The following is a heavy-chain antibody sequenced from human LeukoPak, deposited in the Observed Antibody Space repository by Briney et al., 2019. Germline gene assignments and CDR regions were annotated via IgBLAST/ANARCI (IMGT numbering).Heavy chain of an antibody. CDR1: GFTFSSYS. V-gene: IGHV3-21*01. CDR2: ISGSSSYI. J-gene: IGHJ4*02. CDR3: ARDNSPKYSSGWYDYGY. Sequence: GGSLRLSCAASGFTFSSYSMNWVRQAPGKGLEWVSSISGSSSYIYYADSVKGRFTISRDNAKNSLYLQMNSLRAEGTAVYYCARDNSPKYSSGWYDYGYWGQGTLVTVSS. D-gene: IGHD6-19*01.